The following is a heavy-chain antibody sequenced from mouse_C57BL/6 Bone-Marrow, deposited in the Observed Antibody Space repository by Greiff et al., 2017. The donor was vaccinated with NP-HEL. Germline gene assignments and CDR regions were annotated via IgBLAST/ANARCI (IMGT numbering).Heavy chain of an antibody. CDR2: IYPGDGDT. V-gene: IGHV1-82*01. CDR3: ARDAPYYYGSTYPYYYAMDY. J-gene: IGHJ4*01. CDR1: GYAFSSSW. Sequence: VQLQQSGPELVKPGASVKISCKASGYAFSSSWMNWVKQRPGKGLEWIGRIYPGDGDTNYNGKFKGKATLTADKYSSTAYMQLSSRTSEDSAVYFCARDAPYYYGSTYPYYYAMDYWGQGTSVTVSS. D-gene: IGHD1-1*01.